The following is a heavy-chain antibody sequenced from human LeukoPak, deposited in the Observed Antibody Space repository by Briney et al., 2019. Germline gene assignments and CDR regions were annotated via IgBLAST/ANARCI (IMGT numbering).Heavy chain of an antibody. J-gene: IGHJ4*02. CDR3: AKGPGDLFDY. CDR1: GFTFSSYA. Sequence: GGSLRLSCAASGFTFSSYAMSWVRQAPGKGLEWVSAIGGNGGTTYYADSVKGRFTISRDNSKNTLYLQMNSLRAEDTAVYYCAKGPGDLFDYWGQGTLVTVSS. V-gene: IGHV3-23*01. D-gene: IGHD3-16*01. CDR2: IGGNGGTT.